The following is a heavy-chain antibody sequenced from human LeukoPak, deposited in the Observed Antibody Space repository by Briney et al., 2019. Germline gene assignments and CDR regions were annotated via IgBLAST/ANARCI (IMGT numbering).Heavy chain of an antibody. CDR1: GVSVSSGDYY. J-gene: IGHJ4*02. Sequence: SETLSLTCSVSGVSVSSGDYYWSWIRRPPGKGLEWIGYMYYSGSTYYSPSLKSRVTISVDTSKNQFSLKLSSVTAADTAVYYCVRRMVGAIRPFDYWGQGTLVTVSS. CDR2: MYYSGST. D-gene: IGHD1-26*01. CDR3: VRRMVGAIRPFDY. V-gene: IGHV4-30-4*01.